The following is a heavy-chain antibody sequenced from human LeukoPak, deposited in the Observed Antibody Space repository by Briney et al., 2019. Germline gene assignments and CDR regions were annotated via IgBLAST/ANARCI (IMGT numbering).Heavy chain of an antibody. CDR3: ARERIAAIVTGAFDP. J-gene: IGHJ5*02. D-gene: IGHD6-13*01. CDR1: GFTLSNYA. CDR2: ISDDGSNK. Sequence: PGRPLRLSCAASGFTLSNYAMHWVRQAPGKGLEWVAVISDDGSNKYYADSVKGRFTISRDNSKNTLYLQMNSLRAEDTVVYYCARERIAAIVTGAFDPGGQGTLVTVSS. V-gene: IGHV3-30*04.